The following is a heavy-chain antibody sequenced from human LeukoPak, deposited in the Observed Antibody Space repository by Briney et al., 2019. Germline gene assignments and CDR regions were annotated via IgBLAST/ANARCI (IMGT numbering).Heavy chain of an antibody. D-gene: IGHD6-25*01. CDR3: ATRAAAGYYYGMDV. CDR1: GFTVTNNY. J-gene: IGHJ6*02. Sequence: GGSLRLSCAASGFTVTNNYMSWVRQAPGKGLEWVSIISSGGRTYYEDSVKGRFTISRHNSKNTLYLQMNSLVAEDTAVYYCATRAAAGYYYGMDVWGQGTTVTVS. V-gene: IGHV3-53*04. CDR2: ISSGGRT.